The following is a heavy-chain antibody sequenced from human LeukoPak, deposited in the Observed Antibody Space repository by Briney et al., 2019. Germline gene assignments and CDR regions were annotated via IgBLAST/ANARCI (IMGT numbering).Heavy chain of an antibody. CDR3: ARGSGWNAFDI. J-gene: IGHJ3*02. D-gene: IGHD6-19*01. Sequence: SSETLSLTCTVSGGSISSYYWSWIRQPPGKGLEWIGYIYYSGSTNYNPSLKSRVTISVDTSKNQFSLKLSSVTAADTAVYYCARGSGWNAFDIWGQGTRVTVSS. CDR2: IYYSGST. V-gene: IGHV4-59*01. CDR1: GGSISSYY.